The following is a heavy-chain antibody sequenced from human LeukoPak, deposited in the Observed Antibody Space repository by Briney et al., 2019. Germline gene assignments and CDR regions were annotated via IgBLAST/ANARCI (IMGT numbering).Heavy chain of an antibody. Sequence: AGGSLRLSCAASGFSFSSYEMNWVRQAPGKGLEWVSGISGSDANTYYADSVEGRFTISRDNFNNTLYLQMNRLRAEDTAVYYCAKRGGGVSNFDYWGQGTLVTVSS. CDR1: GFSFSSYE. D-gene: IGHD3-16*01. CDR3: AKRGGGVSNFDY. CDR2: ISGSDANT. J-gene: IGHJ4*02. V-gene: IGHV3-23*01.